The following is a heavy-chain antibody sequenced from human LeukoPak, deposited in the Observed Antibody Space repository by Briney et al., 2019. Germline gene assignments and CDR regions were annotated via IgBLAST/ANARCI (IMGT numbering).Heavy chain of an antibody. CDR3: ASPTTADLTGGLDY. D-gene: IGHD4-17*01. Sequence: ASVKVSCKASGYTFTSYYMHWVRQATGQGLEWMGYMNPNSGNTGYAQKFQGRVTITKNTSISTAYMELSSLRSEDTAVYYCASPTTADLTGGLDYWGQGTLVTVSS. CDR1: GYTFTSYY. CDR2: MNPNSGNT. J-gene: IGHJ4*02. V-gene: IGHV1-8*03.